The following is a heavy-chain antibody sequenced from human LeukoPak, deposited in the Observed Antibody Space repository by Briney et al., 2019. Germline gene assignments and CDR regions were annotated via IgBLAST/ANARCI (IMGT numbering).Heavy chain of an antibody. CDR2: IRSSSSTE. Sequence: GSLGLSCVASGFTFSTYSMNWVRQAPGKGLEWISHIRSSSSTEYYADSVKGRFTISRDNAKNALYLQMNSLRAEDTAVYYCVRGFTLGAHWGQGTLVTVSS. CDR1: GFTFSTYS. J-gene: IGHJ4*02. V-gene: IGHV3-48*01. CDR3: VRGFTLGAH. D-gene: IGHD3-3*02.